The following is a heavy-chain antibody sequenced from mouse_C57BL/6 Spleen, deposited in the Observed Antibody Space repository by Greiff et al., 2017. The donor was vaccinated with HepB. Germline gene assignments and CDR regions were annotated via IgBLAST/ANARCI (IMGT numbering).Heavy chain of an antibody. Sequence: VQGVESGAELVRPGTSVKMSCKASGYTFTNYWIGWAKQRPGHGLEWIGDIYPGGGYTNYNEKFKGKATLTADKSSSTAYMQFSSLTSEDSAIYYCARGGVYDGYFLFDYWGQGTTLTVSS. CDR3: ARGGVYDGYFLFDY. CDR1: GYTFTNYW. J-gene: IGHJ2*01. D-gene: IGHD2-3*01. CDR2: IYPGGGYT. V-gene: IGHV1-63*01.